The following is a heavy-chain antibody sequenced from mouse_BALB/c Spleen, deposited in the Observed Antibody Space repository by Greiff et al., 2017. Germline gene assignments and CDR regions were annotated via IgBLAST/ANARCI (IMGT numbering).Heavy chain of an antibody. D-gene: IGHD2-14*01. CDR3: ASRAYYRYDSYAMDD. CDR2: IYPGSGNT. J-gene: IGHJ4*01. Sequence: VQLQESGAELARPGASVKLSCKASGYTFTDYYINWVQQRTGQGLEWIGEIYPGSGNTYYNEKFKGKATLTADKSSSTAYMQLSSLTSEDTAVYFCASRAYYRYDSYAMDDWGQGTSVTVSS. V-gene: IGHV1-77*01. CDR1: GYTFTDYY.